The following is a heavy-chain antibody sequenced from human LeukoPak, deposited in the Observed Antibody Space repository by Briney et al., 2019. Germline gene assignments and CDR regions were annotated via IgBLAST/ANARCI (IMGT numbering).Heavy chain of an antibody. V-gene: IGHV3-53*01. CDR2: TYTDGNT. D-gene: IGHD2-15*01. CDR1: GFSVSGDN. CDR3: ARAVRSCSATRCISINSFDY. Sequence: GGSLRLSCAASGFSVSGDNMSWVRQASGKGLEWVSVTYTDGNTYYADSVKGRFTASRDSSKNMSYLQMNTLRAEDTAVYYCARAVRSCSATRCISINSFDYWGQGTLVAVSS. J-gene: IGHJ4*02.